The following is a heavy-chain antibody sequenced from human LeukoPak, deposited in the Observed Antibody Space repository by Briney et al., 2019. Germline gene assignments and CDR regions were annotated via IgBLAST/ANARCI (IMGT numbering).Heavy chain of an antibody. V-gene: IGHV3-74*01. J-gene: IGHJ4*02. CDR3: ASDTVDTALGIDY. CDR2: ISSDGRST. D-gene: IGHD5-18*01. Sequence: GGSLRLSCAASGFTFSGYWMHWVRQAPGKGLVWVSRISSDGRSTNYADSVKGRFTISRDNAKNTLYLQMNSLRAEDSAVYYCASDTVDTALGIDYWGQGTLVTVSS. CDR1: GFTFSGYW.